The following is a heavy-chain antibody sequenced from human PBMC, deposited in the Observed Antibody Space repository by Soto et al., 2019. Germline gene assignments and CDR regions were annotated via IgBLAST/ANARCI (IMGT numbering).Heavy chain of an antibody. CDR3: AGERLLNSPADAVDR. V-gene: IGHV1-2*02. CDR2: MNPNSGGS. CDR1: GYNFIAQN. D-gene: IGHD1-7*01. J-gene: IGHJ3*01. Sequence: QVHLVQSGAEVKKPGASVKVSCMASGYNFIAQNIHWVRQAPGLGLEWMGKMNPNSGGSDYAQEFQGRVTVTRDTSISTVYMELTSLKSDTTAAYYCAGERLLNSPADAVDRWGQGTMVIVSS.